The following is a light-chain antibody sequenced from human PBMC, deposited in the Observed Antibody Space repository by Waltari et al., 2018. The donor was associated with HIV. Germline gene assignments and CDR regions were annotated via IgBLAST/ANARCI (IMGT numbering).Light chain of an antibody. V-gene: IGLV1-44*01. CDR1: SSNIGSNT. Sequence: QSVLTQPPSASGTPGQRVTISCSGSSSNIGSNTVTWYQQDPGTAPKLLIYSNDQRPSGVPDRFSGSKSGTSASLAISGLQSEDEADYYCAAWDDSLDGFVFGTGTKVTVL. CDR2: SND. CDR3: AAWDDSLDGFV. J-gene: IGLJ1*01.